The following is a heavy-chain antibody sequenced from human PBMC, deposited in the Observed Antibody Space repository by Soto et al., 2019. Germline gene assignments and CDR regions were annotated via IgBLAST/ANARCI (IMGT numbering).Heavy chain of an antibody. CDR3: ARGYCSGGRCFSGSD. CDR1: GCNFSDHY. D-gene: IGHD2-15*01. Sequence: EVQLVESGGGFVQPGGTLRLSCAASGCNFSDHYMDWFLQARGKGLERVARIRNKANSYTTHYAASVEGRFTISRDDSKNSLFLQMNSLQTEDTAVYYCARGYCSGGRCFSGSDWGQGTLVTVSS. J-gene: IGHJ4*02. CDR2: IRNKANSYTT. V-gene: IGHV3-72*01.